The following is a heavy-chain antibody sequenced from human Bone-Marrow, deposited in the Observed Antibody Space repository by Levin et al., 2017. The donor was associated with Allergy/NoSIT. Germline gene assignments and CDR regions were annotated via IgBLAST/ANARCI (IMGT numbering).Heavy chain of an antibody. V-gene: IGHV3-23*01. CDR2: MSGSGGGMT. J-gene: IGHJ5*02. CDR3: AKKGVVAAGNKWFDP. CDR1: GFTFSNYA. Sequence: GESLKISCAASGFTFSNYAMTWVRQAPGKGLEWVSMMSGSGGGMTYYADSVKGRFTISRDNSKNTLYLEMNSLRDEDTAVYYCAKKGVVAAGNKWFDPWGQGTLVTVSS. D-gene: IGHD6-13*01.